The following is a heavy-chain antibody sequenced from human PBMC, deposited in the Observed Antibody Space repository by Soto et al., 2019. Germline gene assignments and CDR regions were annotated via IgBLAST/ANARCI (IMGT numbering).Heavy chain of an antibody. V-gene: IGHV4-59*01. CDR2: IYYTGST. CDR1: GGSISNKY. D-gene: IGHD4-4*01. J-gene: IGHJ4*02. Sequence: SDTLSLTCVVSGGSISNKYWTWIRQPPGKGLEWIGYIYYTGSTTYHPSLTSRVAISLDTSMQQFSLRLNSVTAADTAVYYCARATVQRHFDSWGQGTTVTVSS. CDR3: ARATVQRHFDS.